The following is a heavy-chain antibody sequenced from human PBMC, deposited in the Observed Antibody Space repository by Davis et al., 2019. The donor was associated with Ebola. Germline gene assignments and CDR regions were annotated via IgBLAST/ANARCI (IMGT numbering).Heavy chain of an antibody. V-gene: IGHV6-1*01. Sequence: SQTLSLTCAISGDSVSSRSAAWSWIRQSPSRGLEWLGKTYYRSKWYTDYALSVKSRIVINPDTSKNQFSLQLNSVTPDDTAVHYCARDLNWFDSWGQGTLVTVSS. CDR1: GDSVSSRSAA. CDR2: TYYRSKWYT. J-gene: IGHJ5*01. CDR3: ARDLNWFDS.